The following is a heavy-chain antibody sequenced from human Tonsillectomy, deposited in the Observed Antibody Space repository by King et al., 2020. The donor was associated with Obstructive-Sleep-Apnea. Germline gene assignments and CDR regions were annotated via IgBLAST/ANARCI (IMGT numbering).Heavy chain of an antibody. CDR1: GFTFSYYG. J-gene: IGHJ6*02. CDR2: IWYDGSNK. Sequence: VQLVESGGGVVQPGRSLRLSCAASGFTFSYYGMHWVRQAPGKGLEWVAVIWYDGSNKYYEDSVKGRFTISRDNSKNKLFMQMNSLRAEDTAVYYCARDGRYCSSTSCYAGGGYYGMDVWGQGTTVTVSS. CDR3: ARDGRYCSSTSCYAGGGYYGMDV. D-gene: IGHD2-2*01. V-gene: IGHV3-33*01.